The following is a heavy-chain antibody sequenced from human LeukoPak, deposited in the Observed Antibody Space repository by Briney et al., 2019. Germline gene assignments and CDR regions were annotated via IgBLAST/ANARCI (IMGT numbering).Heavy chain of an antibody. D-gene: IGHD3-22*01. J-gene: IGHJ3*02. CDR2: ISYDGNNK. Sequence: PGRSLRLSCAASGFTFSIYAMHWVRQAPGKGLEWVAGISYDGNNKFYADSVKGRFTISRDNSKNTLYLQMNSLRVEDTAVYYCAREGDRRYYHGSAAADAFDMWGQGTMVTVSS. CDR3: AREGDRRYYHGSAAADAFDM. V-gene: IGHV3-30-3*01. CDR1: GFTFSIYA.